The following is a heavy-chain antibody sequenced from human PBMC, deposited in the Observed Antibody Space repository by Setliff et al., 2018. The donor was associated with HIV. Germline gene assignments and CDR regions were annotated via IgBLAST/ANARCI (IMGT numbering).Heavy chain of an antibody. CDR1: GYTFTSYY. J-gene: IGHJ3*02. CDR3: ARERAGFEAFDI. CDR2: INPSGGST. Sequence: ASVKVSCKASGYTFTSYYMHWVRQAPGQGLEWMGVINPSGGSTSYAQKFQGRVTMTRDTSTSTVYMELSSLRSEDTAVYYCARERAGFEAFDIWGQGTMVTVSS. V-gene: IGHV1-46*01.